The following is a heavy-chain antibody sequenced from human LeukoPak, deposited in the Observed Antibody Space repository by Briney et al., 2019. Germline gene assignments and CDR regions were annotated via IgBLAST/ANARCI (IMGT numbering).Heavy chain of an antibody. CDR2: ISSSSSYI. V-gene: IGHV3-21*04. CDR3: ARDEGAKIAFAI. CDR1: GFTFSTYN. D-gene: IGHD1-26*01. Sequence: GGSLRLSCAASGFTFSTYNMNWVRQAPGKGLEWVSSISSSSSYIYYADAVKGRFTISRDNAKKSMYLQMNSLRSEDTAVYYCARDEGAKIAFAIWGQGTMVTVSS. J-gene: IGHJ3*02.